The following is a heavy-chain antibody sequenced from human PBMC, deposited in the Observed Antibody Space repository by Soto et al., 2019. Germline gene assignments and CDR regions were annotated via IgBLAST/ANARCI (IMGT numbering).Heavy chain of an antibody. CDR2: ISSSSDYI. V-gene: IGHV3-21*01. Sequence: EVQLVESGGGLVKPGGSLRLSCAASGFSFSTYIMNWVRQAPGKGLEWVSSISSSSDYIFYADSVKGRFTISRDNAKNSLFLQMNSLRAEDTAMYYCVRDIYSSHDSWGQGTLASVSS. J-gene: IGHJ5*01. D-gene: IGHD6-13*01. CDR3: VRDIYSSHDS. CDR1: GFSFSTYI.